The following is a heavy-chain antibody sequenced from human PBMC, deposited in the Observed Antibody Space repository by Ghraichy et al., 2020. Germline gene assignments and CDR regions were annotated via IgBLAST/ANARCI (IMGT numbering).Heavy chain of an antibody. J-gene: IGHJ3*01. CDR2: IKNTGTT. D-gene: IGHD1-14*01. V-gene: IGHV3-15*05. Sequence: GGSLRLSCAAPGITFSNVWMSWVRQAPGKGLEWVGRIKNTGTTDYAAPVKCRFTISRDDSKKMLYLQMNSLKTEDTAAYYCTTYNQKDAFDFWGQGTVVTVSS. CDR3: TTYNQKDAFDF. CDR1: GITFSNVW.